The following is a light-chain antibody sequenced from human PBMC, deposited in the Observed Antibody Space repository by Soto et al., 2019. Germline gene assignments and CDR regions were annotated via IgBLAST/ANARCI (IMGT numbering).Light chain of an antibody. CDR3: TSHAGSNNYV. CDR2: EVS. J-gene: IGLJ1*01. CDR1: SSGVGGYNY. Sequence: QSALTQPASVSGSPGQSITISCTGTSSGVGGYNYVSWYQQHPGKAPKLIISEVSKRPSGVPDRFSGSKSGNTASLTVSGLQAEDEADYYCTSHAGSNNYVFGTGTKLTVL. V-gene: IGLV2-8*01.